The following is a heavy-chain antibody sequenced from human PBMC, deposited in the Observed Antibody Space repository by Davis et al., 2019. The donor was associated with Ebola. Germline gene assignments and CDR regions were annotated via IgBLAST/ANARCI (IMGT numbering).Heavy chain of an antibody. J-gene: IGHJ4*02. V-gene: IGHV4-34*01. D-gene: IGHD3-3*01. CDR2: INHSGSA. Sequence: MPSETLSLTCTVSGGSVSSFYWSWIRQPPGKGLEWIGEINHSGSASYNPSLRSRVDISVDTSKHQFSLKLSSVSAADTAVYYCARAVFYDFWSGAWIDYWGQGTLVTVSS. CDR3: ARAVFYDFWSGAWIDY. CDR1: GGSVSSFY.